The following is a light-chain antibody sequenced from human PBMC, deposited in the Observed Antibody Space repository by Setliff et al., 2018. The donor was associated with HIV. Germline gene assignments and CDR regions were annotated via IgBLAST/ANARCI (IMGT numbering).Light chain of an antibody. J-gene: IGLJ1*01. Sequence: QSALAQPAYVSGSPGQSIPISCTGTSSDVGGYNYVFWYQQHPGKAPKLMIYDVTNRPSGVSIRFSGSKSGNTASQTISGRQAEDEADYHCSSYTTSSTLVFGTGTKVTVL. CDR1: SSDVGGYNY. CDR2: DVT. V-gene: IGLV2-14*03. CDR3: SSYTTSSTLV.